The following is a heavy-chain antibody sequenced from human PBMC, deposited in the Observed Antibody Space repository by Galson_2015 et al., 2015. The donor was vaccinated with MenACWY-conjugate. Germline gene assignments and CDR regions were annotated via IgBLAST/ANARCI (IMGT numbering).Heavy chain of an antibody. V-gene: IGHV3-7*03. J-gene: IGHJ6*02. Sequence: SLRLSCAASGFTFRNYWMTWVRQAPGKGLEWVASIKKDGSEKYYVDSVKGRFTISRDNDKNSMYLEMNSLRVEDTAVYSCARGHYGMDVWGQGTTATASS. CDR1: GFTFRNYW. CDR3: ARGHYGMDV. CDR2: IKKDGSEK.